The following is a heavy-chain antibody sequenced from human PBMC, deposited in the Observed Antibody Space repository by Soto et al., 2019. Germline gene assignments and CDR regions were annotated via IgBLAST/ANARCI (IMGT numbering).Heavy chain of an antibody. D-gene: IGHD7-27*01. Sequence: XETLSLTCAVYGGPFSGYYWSWIRQPPGKGLEWIGEINHSGSTNYNPSLKSRVTISVDTSKNQFSLKLSSVTAADTAVYYCARGWVYGMDVWGQGTTVTVS. CDR1: GGPFSGYY. CDR2: INHSGST. V-gene: IGHV4-34*01. CDR3: ARGWVYGMDV. J-gene: IGHJ6*02.